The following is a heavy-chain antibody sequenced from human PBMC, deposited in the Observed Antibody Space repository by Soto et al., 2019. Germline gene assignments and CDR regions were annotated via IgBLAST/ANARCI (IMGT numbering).Heavy chain of an antibody. V-gene: IGHV1-3*01. CDR1: GYTFTSYT. CDR2: INAGNGNT. CDR3: ARDQGITTFGVYSMYYYGMDV. Sequence: GASVKVSCKASGYTFTSYTMHWVRQAHEQRLEWMGWINAGNGNTKYSQNFQGRVTITRDTSASTAYMELSSLRSEDTAVYYCARDQGITTFGVYSMYYYGMDVWGQGTTVTVSS. J-gene: IGHJ6*02. D-gene: IGHD3-3*01.